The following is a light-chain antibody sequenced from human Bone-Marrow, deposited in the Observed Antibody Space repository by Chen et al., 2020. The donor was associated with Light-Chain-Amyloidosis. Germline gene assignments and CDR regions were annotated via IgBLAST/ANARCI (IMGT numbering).Light chain of an antibody. Sequence: SYVLTQPSSVSVAPGQTATIACGGNNIGSTSVHWYQQTPGQAPLLVVYDDSERPSGIPERLSGSNSGNTATLTISRVGAGDEADYYCQVWDRSSDRPVFGGGTKLTVL. CDR3: QVWDRSSDRPV. CDR1: NIGSTS. J-gene: IGLJ3*02. CDR2: DDS. V-gene: IGLV3-21*02.